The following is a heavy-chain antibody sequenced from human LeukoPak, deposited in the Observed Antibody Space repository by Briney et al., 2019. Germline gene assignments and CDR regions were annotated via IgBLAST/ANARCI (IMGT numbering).Heavy chain of an antibody. CDR1: GFTVSDNY. CDR3: VRDRWPGLGDF. D-gene: IGHD6-19*01. CDR2: VYSGGLT. J-gene: IGHJ6*02. Sequence: PGGSLRLSCAASGFTVSDNYMSWVRQGPGKGLEWVSTVYSGGLTYYADPVKGRFTISRDNSKNTLYLQMSSLRAEDTAVYYCVRDRWPGLGDFWGQGTTVTVSS. V-gene: IGHV3-66*01.